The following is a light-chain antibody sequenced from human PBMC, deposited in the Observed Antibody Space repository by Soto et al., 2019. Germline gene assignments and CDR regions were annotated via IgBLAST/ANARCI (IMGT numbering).Light chain of an antibody. Sequence: QAVVTQEPSLTVSPGGTVTLPCGSSTGAVTNGHYPYWFQQKPGQAPRTLIYDTTNRHSWTPARFSGSLLGGKAALTLSGAQTEDEAEYYCLLSYNGPYGFGTGTKVTVL. CDR3: LLSYNGPYG. J-gene: IGLJ1*01. CDR2: DTT. V-gene: IGLV7-46*01. CDR1: TGAVTNGHY.